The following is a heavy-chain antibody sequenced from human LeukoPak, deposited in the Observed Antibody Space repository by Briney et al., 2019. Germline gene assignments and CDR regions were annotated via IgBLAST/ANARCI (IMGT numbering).Heavy chain of an antibody. CDR3: ARESKGYDILTYYYYYMDV. J-gene: IGHJ6*03. V-gene: IGHV3-48*03. Sequence: PGGSLRLSCAASGFTFSSYEMNWVRQAPGKGLEWVSYTSSSGTTIYYADSVKGRFTISRDNARNSLYLQMNSLRAEDTAVYYCARESKGYDILTYYYYYMDVWGKGTTVTISS. CDR2: TSSSGTTI. D-gene: IGHD3-9*01. CDR1: GFTFSSYE.